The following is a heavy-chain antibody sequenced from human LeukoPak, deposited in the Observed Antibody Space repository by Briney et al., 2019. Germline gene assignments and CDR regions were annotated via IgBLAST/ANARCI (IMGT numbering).Heavy chain of an antibody. CDR2: IKSKTDGGTT. CDR3: TTLAGYANWYYYYMDV. CDR1: GFTFSNAW. V-gene: IGHV3-15*01. J-gene: IGHJ6*03. Sequence: GGSLRLSRAASGFTFSNAWMSWVRQAPGKGLEWVGRIKSKTDGGTTDYAAPVKGRFTISRDDSKNTLYLQMNSLKTEDTAVYYCTTLAGYANWYYYYMDVWGKGTTVTISS. D-gene: IGHD3-9*01.